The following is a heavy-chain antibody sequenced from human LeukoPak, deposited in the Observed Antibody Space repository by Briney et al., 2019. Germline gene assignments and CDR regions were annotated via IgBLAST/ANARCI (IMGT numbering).Heavy chain of an antibody. J-gene: IGHJ4*02. V-gene: IGHV1-8*02. CDR1: GGTFSSYA. CDR2: MNPNSGNA. CDR3: TRGFNIYYNKEFDY. D-gene: IGHD4-4*01. Sequence: GASVKVSCKASGGTFSSYAISWVRQATGQGLEWMGWMNPNSGNAGYAQKFQGRVTMTRNTSISTAYLELSNLRSGDTAVYYCTRGFNIYYNKEFDYWGQGTLVTVSS.